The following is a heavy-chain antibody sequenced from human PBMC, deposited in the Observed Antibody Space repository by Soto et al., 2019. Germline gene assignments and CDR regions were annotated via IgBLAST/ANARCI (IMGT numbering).Heavy chain of an antibody. CDR3: ATYTYCSGGSCYPGPQNWFDP. CDR2: IIPILGIA. V-gene: IGHV1-69*02. J-gene: IGHJ5*02. Sequence: ASVKGSCKASGGTLSSYTISWVRQAPGQGLEWMGRIIPILGIANYAQKFQGRVTITADKSTSTAYMELSSLRSEDTAVYYCATYTYCSGGSCYPGPQNWFDPWGQGTLVTVSS. D-gene: IGHD2-15*01. CDR1: GGTLSSYT.